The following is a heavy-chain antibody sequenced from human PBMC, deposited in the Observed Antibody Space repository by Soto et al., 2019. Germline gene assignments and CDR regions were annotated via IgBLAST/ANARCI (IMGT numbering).Heavy chain of an antibody. V-gene: IGHV1-69*02. Sequence: SVKVSCKASGGTFSSYTISWVRQAPGQGLEWMGRIIPILGIANYAQKFQGRVTITADKSTSTAYMELSSLRSEDTAMYYCARAWGGTITMIVGHMSAFDIWGQGTMVTVSS. CDR3: ARAWGGTITMIVGHMSAFDI. CDR1: GGTFSSYT. D-gene: IGHD3-22*01. CDR2: IIPILGIA. J-gene: IGHJ3*02.